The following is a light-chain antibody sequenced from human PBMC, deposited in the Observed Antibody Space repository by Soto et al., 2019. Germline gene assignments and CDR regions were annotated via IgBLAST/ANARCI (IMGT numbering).Light chain of an antibody. Sequence: EIVLTQSPGTLSLSPVERATLSCRASQSVSSDFLAWYQQTPGQAPRLLIYGASSRATGIPDRFSGSGSGTDFTLTVSRLESEDFAVYYCQQYDKWPRTFGQGTKVDIK. J-gene: IGKJ1*01. CDR3: QQYDKWPRT. CDR1: QSVSSDF. V-gene: IGKV3-20*01. CDR2: GAS.